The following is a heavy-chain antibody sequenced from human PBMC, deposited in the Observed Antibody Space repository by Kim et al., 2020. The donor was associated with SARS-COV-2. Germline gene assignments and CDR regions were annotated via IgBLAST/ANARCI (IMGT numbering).Heavy chain of an antibody. J-gene: IGHJ4*02. CDR3: ARDLGANDY. V-gene: IGHV4-39*07. CDR2: GTT. Sequence: GTTHANPSLKRRVTISVDTSKNHFSLKLSSVTAADTAVYYCARDLGANDYWGQGTLVTVSS.